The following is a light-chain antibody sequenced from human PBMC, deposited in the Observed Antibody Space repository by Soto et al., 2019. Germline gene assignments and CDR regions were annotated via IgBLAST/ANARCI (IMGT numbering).Light chain of an antibody. V-gene: IGKV3-20*01. CDR1: QSVSSSY. CDR3: QQYGSSPPYT. J-gene: IGKJ2*01. CDR2: CAS. Sequence: ESVLTQSPGTLSLSPGERSTLSCRASQSVSSSYLDWYQQKPGQAPRLLIYCASSRATGIPDRFSGSGSGTDFTLTISRLEPEDFAVYYCQQYGSSPPYTVGQGNKLEL.